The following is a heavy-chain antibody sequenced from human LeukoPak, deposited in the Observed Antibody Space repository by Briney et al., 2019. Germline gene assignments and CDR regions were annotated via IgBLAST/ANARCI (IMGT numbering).Heavy chain of an antibody. CDR1: GYTFSAFY. CDR3: ARDMTGGIWARATSFDH. J-gene: IGHJ4*02. CDR2: INPDSGGS. V-gene: IGHV1-2*02. D-gene: IGHD1-14*01. Sequence: ASVKVSCKTSGYTFSAFYMHWVRQAPGQGPEWMGWINPDSGGSEYGQKFQGRVTFTSDTSSTTTYMEVRSLKSDDTAVYYCARDMTGGIWARATSFDHWGQGTLVTVSS.